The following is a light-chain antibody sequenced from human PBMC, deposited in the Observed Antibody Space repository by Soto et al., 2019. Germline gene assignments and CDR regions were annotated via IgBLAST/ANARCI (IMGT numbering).Light chain of an antibody. CDR1: QSVSSSY. J-gene: IGKJ4*01. V-gene: IGKV3-20*01. CDR3: QQYGSSPLT. Sequence: EIVLTQSPGTLSLSPGERATLSCRASQSVSSSYLGWYQQTPGQAPRLLIYGASSRATGIPDRFSGSGSGTDFTLTISRLEPADFAVYYCQQYGSSPLTFGGGTKVDIK. CDR2: GAS.